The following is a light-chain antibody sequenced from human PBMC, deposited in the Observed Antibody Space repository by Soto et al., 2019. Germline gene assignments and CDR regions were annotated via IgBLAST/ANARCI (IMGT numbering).Light chain of an antibody. V-gene: IGLV2-14*01. J-gene: IGLJ1*01. CDR1: SGDVGGYDY. Sequence: QCVLTQPASGSGSPGQSSAISCTGTSGDVGGYDYVSWYQQHPDKAPKLMIYEVTKRPSWVSNRFSGSKSGNTASLTISGLQPEDEADYYCSSHTSGSTRVFGSGTKVTVL. CDR2: EVT. CDR3: SSHTSGSTRV.